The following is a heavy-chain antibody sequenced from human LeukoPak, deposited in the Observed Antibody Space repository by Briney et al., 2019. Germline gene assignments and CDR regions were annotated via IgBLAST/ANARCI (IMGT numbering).Heavy chain of an antibody. CDR1: GFTFSSYW. Sequence: PGGSLRLSCAASGFTFSSYWMSWVRQAPGKGLEWVANIKQDGSEKYYVDSVKGRFTISRDNAKNSLYLQMNSLRAEDTAVYYCARDEDDSSGLKPPFDYWGQGTLVTVSS. CDR3: ARDEDDSSGLKPPFDY. V-gene: IGHV3-7*01. D-gene: IGHD3-22*01. CDR2: IKQDGSEK. J-gene: IGHJ4*02.